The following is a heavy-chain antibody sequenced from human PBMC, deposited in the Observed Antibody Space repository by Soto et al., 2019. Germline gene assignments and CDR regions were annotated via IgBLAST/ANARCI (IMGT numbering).Heavy chain of an antibody. V-gene: IGHV1-24*01. CDR1: GYTLTELS. J-gene: IGHJ5*02. CDR3: ATVLAGNMGVGCFDP. Sequence: GASVKVSCKVSGYTLTELSMHWVRQAPGKGLEWMGGFDPEDGETIYAQKFQGRVTMTEDTSTDTAYMELSSLRSEDTAVYYCATVLAGNMGVGCFDPCGQGTLVTVSS. CDR2: FDPEDGET. D-gene: IGHD1-1*01.